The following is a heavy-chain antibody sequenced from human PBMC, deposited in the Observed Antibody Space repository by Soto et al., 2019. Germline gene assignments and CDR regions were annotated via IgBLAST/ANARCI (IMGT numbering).Heavy chain of an antibody. V-gene: IGHV4-30-2*01. CDR2: IYHSGST. CDR3: TRVPDR. D-gene: IGHD2-2*01. CDR1: GGSISSGGYS. J-gene: IGHJ5*02. Sequence: SETLSLTCAVSGGSISSGGYSWSWIRQPPGKGLEWIGYIYHSGSTYYNPSLKSRVTISVDRSKNQFSLKLSSVTAADTAVYYCTRVPDRWGQGTLVTVS.